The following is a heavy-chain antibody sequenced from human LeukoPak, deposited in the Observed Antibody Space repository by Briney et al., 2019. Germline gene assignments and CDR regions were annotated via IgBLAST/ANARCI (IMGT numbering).Heavy chain of an antibody. J-gene: IGHJ4*02. D-gene: IGHD5-24*01. CDR3: VQEINRGDRRYFDY. Sequence: GGSLRLSCAASGFTFSSYEMNWVRQAPGKGLEWVSYISSSGSTIYYADSVKGRFTISRDSAKNTLYLQMDSLRAEDTAVYYCVQEINRGDRRYFDYWGQGTLVTVSS. CDR2: ISSSGSTI. V-gene: IGHV3-48*03. CDR1: GFTFSSYE.